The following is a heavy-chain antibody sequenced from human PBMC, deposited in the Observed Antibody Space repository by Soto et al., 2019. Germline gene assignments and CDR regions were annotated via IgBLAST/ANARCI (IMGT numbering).Heavy chain of an antibody. CDR1: GGSISSGGYY. CDR2: IYYSGST. D-gene: IGHD3-16*01. J-gene: IGHJ3*02. V-gene: IGHV4-31*03. Sequence: QVQLQESGPGLVKPSQTLSLTCTVSGGSISSGGYYWSWIRQHPGKGLEWIGYIYYSGSTYYNPSLKSRVTISVDTSKNQFSLNLSSVTAADTAVYYCARDYAGGGRVDIWGQGTMVTVSS. CDR3: ARDYAGGGRVDI.